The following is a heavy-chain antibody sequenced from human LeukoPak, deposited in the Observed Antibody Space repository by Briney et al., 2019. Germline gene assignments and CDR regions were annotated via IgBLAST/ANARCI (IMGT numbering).Heavy chain of an antibody. CDR1: GGSISSSSRC. J-gene: IGHJ4*02. D-gene: IGHD3-16*01. CDR3: ARHSGLGVVSPYSDY. CDR2: VSYGGST. Sequence: SETLSLTCTVSGGSISSSSRCWGWIRQPPGKGLEWIGIVSYGGSTHSSPSLKSRVTLAVDTSRNQFSLKLTSVTAADTAVYYCARHSGLGVVSPYSDYWGQGTLVTVSS. V-gene: IGHV4-39*01.